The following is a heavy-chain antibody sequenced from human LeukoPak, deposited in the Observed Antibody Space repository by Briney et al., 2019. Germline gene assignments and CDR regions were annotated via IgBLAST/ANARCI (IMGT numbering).Heavy chain of an antibody. Sequence: TGGSLRLSCAASGFTFSTYTMNWVRQAPGKGLEWVSSISSSSSYVYYADSVKGRFTISRDNAKNSLYLQMNSLRAEDTAVYYCARDADDYGDYGACWGQGTLVTVSS. D-gene: IGHD4-17*01. V-gene: IGHV3-21*01. CDR1: GFTFSTYT. J-gene: IGHJ4*02. CDR3: ARDADDYGDYGAC. CDR2: ISSSSSYV.